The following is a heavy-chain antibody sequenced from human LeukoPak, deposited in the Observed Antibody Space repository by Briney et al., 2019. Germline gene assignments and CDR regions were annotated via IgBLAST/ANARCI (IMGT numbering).Heavy chain of an antibody. CDR3: ARAQYCSGGSCYPQPYYYYYGMDV. Sequence: GGSLRLSCEASGFTFSTYAMSWVRQAPGKGLEWVSSISSSSSYIYYADSVKGRFTISRDNAKNSLYLQMNSLRAEDTAVYYCARAQYCSGGSCYPQPYYYYYGMDVWGQGTTVTVSS. D-gene: IGHD2-15*01. CDR1: GFTFSTYA. CDR2: ISSSSSYI. V-gene: IGHV3-21*01. J-gene: IGHJ6*02.